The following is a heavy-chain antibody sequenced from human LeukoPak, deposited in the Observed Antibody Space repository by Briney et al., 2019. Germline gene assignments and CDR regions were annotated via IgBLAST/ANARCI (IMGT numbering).Heavy chain of an antibody. CDR3: AREGVEYSRVYYYGMDV. CDR2: MNPNSGNT. J-gene: IGHJ6*02. CDR1: GYTFTSYD. V-gene: IGHV1-8*01. Sequence: ASVKVSCTASGYTFTSYDINWVRQATGQGLEWMGWMNPNSGNTGYAQKFQGRVTMTRNTSISTAYMELSSLRSEDTAVYYCAREGVEYSRVYYYGMDVWGQGTTVTVSS. D-gene: IGHD6-6*01.